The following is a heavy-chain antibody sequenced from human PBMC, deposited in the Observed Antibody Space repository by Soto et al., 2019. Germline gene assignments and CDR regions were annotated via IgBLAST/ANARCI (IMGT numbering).Heavy chain of an antibody. CDR2: IYSGGST. Sequence: LRLSCAASGFTVSSNYMSWVRQAPGKGLEWVSVIYSGGSTYYADSVKGRFTISRDNSKNTLYLQMNSLRAEDTAVYYCAVTTNNWFDPWGQGTLVTVSS. V-gene: IGHV3-53*01. J-gene: IGHJ5*02. D-gene: IGHD1-1*01. CDR1: GFTVSSNY. CDR3: AVTTNNWFDP.